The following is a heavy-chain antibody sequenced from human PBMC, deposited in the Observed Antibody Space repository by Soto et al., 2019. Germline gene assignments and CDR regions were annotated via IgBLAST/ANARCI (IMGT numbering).Heavy chain of an antibody. CDR3: ARRRGEYSAYEY. V-gene: IGHV2-5*02. CDR2: IYSDDDK. J-gene: IGHJ4*02. Sequence: QITLKESGPTLVKPTQTLTLTCIFSWFSLRTSGMSVAWIRQPPGGALECLALIYSDDDKRYSPSLKNRITITHDTSRNHVVLTMTSMDPVDTATYFCARRRGEYSAYEYWGQGTPVTFSS. D-gene: IGHD5-12*01. CDR1: WFSLRTSGMS.